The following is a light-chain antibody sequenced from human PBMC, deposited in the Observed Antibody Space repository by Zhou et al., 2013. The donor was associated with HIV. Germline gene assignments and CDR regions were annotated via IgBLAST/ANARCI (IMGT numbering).Light chain of an antibody. CDR1: QSLLYTNGYNY. CDR2: LGS. V-gene: IGKV2-28*01. J-gene: IGKJ2*01. Sequence: DIVMTQSPLSLPVTPGEPASISCRSSQSLLYTNGYNYLDWYLQKPGQSPQLLIYLGSNRASGVPDRFSGSGSGTDFTLKISRVEAEDVGVYYCTQATHLPYTFGQGTKLEI. CDR3: TQATHLPYT.